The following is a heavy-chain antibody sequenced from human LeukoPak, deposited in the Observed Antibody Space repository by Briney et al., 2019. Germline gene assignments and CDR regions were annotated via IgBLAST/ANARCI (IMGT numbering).Heavy chain of an antibody. CDR3: ARDDGYRAIDY. Sequence: PSETLSLTCTVSGGSISSYYWSWNRQPPGKGLEWIGYIYYSGRTNYNPSLKSRVTISVDASKNQFSLKLSSVTAADTAVYYCARDDGYRAIDYWGQGTLVTVSS. D-gene: IGHD5-24*01. CDR2: IYYSGRT. CDR1: GGSISSYY. V-gene: IGHV4-59*01. J-gene: IGHJ4*02.